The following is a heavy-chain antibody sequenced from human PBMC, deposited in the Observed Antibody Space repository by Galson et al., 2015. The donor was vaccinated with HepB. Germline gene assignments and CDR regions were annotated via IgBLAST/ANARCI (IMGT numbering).Heavy chain of an antibody. CDR3: ARGPDYYDSSGYFDY. D-gene: IGHD3-22*01. J-gene: IGHJ4*02. V-gene: IGHV3-21*01. Sequence: SLRLSCAASGFTFRSYSMNWVRQGPGKGLEWVSSISSSSSYIYYADSVRGRHTISRDNSKNSLYLQMNSLRAEDTAVYYCARGPDYYDSSGYFDYWGQGILVTVSS. CDR1: GFTFRSYS. CDR2: ISSSSSYI.